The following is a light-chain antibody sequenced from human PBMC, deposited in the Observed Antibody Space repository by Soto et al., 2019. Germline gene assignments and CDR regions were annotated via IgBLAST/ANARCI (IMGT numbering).Light chain of an antibody. CDR2: KAS. J-gene: IGKJ4*01. CDR3: QQYDSYSLT. CDR1: QSINSW. V-gene: IGKV1-5*03. Sequence: DIQMTQSPSTLSASVGDRVTITCRASQSINSWLAWYQQKPGKAPKLLIYKASSLESGVPSRFSGSESGTEFTLTISSLQPDDFATYYCQQYDSYSLTFGGGTKVEIK.